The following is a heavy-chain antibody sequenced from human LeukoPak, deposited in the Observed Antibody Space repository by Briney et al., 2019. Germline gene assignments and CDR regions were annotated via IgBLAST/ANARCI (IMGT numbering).Heavy chain of an antibody. CDR3: ARVGYSGSYRSSYTVDY. D-gene: IGHD1-26*01. CDR2: IYYSGST. J-gene: IGHJ4*02. V-gene: IGHV4-59*01. CDR1: GXSISSYY. Sequence: PSETLSLTCTVSGXSISSYYWSWIRQPPGKGLEWIGYIYYSGSTNYNPSLKSRVTISVDTSKNQFSLKLTSVTAADTAVYYCARVGYSGSYRSSYTVDYWGQGTLVTVSS.